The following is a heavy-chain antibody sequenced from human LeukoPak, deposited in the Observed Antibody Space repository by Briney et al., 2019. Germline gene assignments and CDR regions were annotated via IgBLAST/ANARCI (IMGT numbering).Heavy chain of an antibody. V-gene: IGHV4-34*01. J-gene: IGHJ6*02. D-gene: IGHD3-16*02. CDR2: INHSGST. Sequence: SETLSLTCAVYGGSFSGYYWSWIRQPPGKGLEWIGEINHSGSTNYNPSLKSRVTISVDTSKNQFSLKLSSVTAADTAVYYCARVKALSYYYYGMDVWGQGTTVTVSS. CDR1: GGSFSGYY. CDR3: ARVKALSYYYYGMDV.